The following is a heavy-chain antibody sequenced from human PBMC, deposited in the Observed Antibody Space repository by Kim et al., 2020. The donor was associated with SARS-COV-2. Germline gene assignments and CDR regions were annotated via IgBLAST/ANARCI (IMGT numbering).Heavy chain of an antibody. D-gene: IGHD6-13*01. V-gene: IGHV3-23*01. Sequence: YAEALEGRVTVSRDNSKNPLYLQMSSLRAEDTAIYYCANPRQPDYWGQGTLVTVSS. CDR3: ANPRQPDY. J-gene: IGHJ4*02.